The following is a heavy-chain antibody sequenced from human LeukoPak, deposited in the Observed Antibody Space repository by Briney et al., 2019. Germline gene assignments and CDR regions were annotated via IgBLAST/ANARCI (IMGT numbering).Heavy chain of an antibody. CDR1: GFTFSDYY. J-gene: IGHJ5*02. D-gene: IGHD3-22*01. CDR3: ARGESSGPNWFDP. CDR2: ISRSSSYT. V-gene: IGHV3-11*06. Sequence: PGGSLRLSCAASGFTFSDYYMSWIRQAPGKGLEWVSYISRSSSYTNSADSVKGRFTISRDNAKNLLYLQMNSLRAEDTAVYYCARGESSGPNWFDPWGQGTLVTVSS.